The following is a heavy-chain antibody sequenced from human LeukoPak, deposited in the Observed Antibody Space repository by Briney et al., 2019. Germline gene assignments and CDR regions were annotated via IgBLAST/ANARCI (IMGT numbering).Heavy chain of an antibody. V-gene: IGHV4-39*07. CDR2: IYHSGST. Sequence: PSETLSLTCTVSGGSISSSSNYWGWIRQPPGKGLEWIGSIYHSGSTYYNPSLKSRVTISVDTSKNQFSLKLRSVTAADTAVYYCARVVQSTDSSGFYLPEYFQHWGQGTLVTVSS. D-gene: IGHD3-22*01. J-gene: IGHJ1*01. CDR1: GGSISSSSNY. CDR3: ARVVQSTDSSGFYLPEYFQH.